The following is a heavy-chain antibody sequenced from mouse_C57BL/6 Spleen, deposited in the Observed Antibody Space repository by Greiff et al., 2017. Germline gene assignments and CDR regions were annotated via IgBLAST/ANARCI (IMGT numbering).Heavy chain of an antibody. J-gene: IGHJ2*01. V-gene: IGHV5-6*01. Sequence: EVMLVESGGDLVKPGGSLKLSCAASGFTFSSYGMSWVRPTPDKRLEWVATISSGGSYTYYPDSVKGRFTISRDNAKNTLYLQMSSLKSEDTAMYYCARLPYYYGSSLYYFDYWGQGTTLTVSS. CDR3: ARLPYYYGSSLYYFDY. D-gene: IGHD1-1*01. CDR1: GFTFSSYG. CDR2: ISSGGSYT.